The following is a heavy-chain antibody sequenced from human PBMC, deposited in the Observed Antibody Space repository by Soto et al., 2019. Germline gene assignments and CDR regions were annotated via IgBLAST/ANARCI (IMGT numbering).Heavy chain of an antibody. CDR3: ASLILTGYHDYYYGMDV. CDR2: ISSSGSTI. J-gene: IGHJ6*02. V-gene: IGHV3-11*01. CDR1: GFTFSDYY. Sequence: PGGSLRLSCAASGFTFSDYYMSWIRQAPGKGLEWVSYISSSGSTIYYADSVKGRFTISRDNAKNSLYLQMNSPRAEDTAVYYCASLILTGYHDYYYGMDVWGQGTTVTVSS. D-gene: IGHD3-9*01.